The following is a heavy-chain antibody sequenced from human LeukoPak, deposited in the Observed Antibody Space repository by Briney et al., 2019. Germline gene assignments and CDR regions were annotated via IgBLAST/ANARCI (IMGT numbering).Heavy chain of an antibody. V-gene: IGHV1-2*02. CDR2: INPNSGGT. Sequence: ASVKVSCKASGYTFTGYYMHWVRQAPGQGLAWMGWINPNSGGTNYAQKFQGRVTMTRDMSISTAYMELSRLRSDDTAVYYCARVVLSTVAGPTRAYNWFDPWGQGTLVTVSS. D-gene: IGHD6-19*01. J-gene: IGHJ5*02. CDR3: ARVVLSTVAGPTRAYNWFDP. CDR1: GYTFTGYY.